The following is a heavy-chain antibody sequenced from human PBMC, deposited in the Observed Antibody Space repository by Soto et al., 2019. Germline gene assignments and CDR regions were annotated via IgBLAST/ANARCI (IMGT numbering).Heavy chain of an antibody. Sequence: QVQLVESGGGVVQTGRSLRLSCAASGFTFSSYGMHWVRQAPGKGLEWVAVISYDGSNKYYADSVKGRFTISRDNSKNTLYLQMNSLRAEDTAVYYCAKGPYCSGGSCYSNAFDIWGQGTMVTVSS. CDR3: AKGPYCSGGSCYSNAFDI. V-gene: IGHV3-30*18. J-gene: IGHJ3*02. CDR1: GFTFSSYG. D-gene: IGHD2-15*01. CDR2: ISYDGSNK.